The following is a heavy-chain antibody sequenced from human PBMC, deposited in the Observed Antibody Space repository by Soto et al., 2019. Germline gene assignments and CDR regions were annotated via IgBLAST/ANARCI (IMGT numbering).Heavy chain of an antibody. CDR3: ARPDILAAIGGALSC. D-gene: IGHD5-12*01. CDR1: GFTFSNYG. J-gene: IGHJ4*02. V-gene: IGHV3-33*01. Sequence: QVQLVESGGGVVQPGRSLRLSCEASGFTFSNYGMHWVRQAPGKGLEWVAVIWNDGTSRYYADSVKGRFTISRDNSKNPLFLKMNNLGAGDTAVYYGARPDILAAIGGALSCWGQETLVTFSS. CDR2: IWNDGTSR.